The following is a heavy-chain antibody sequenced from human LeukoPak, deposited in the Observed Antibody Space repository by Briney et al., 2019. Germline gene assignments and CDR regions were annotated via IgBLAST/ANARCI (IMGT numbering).Heavy chain of an antibody. CDR2: INPNSRDT. V-gene: IGHV1-2*02. CDR3: ARDLANANFDC. CDR1: GYTFTGYY. J-gene: IGHJ4*02. Sequence: ASVKVSCKASGYTFTGYYMNWVRQAPGQGLEWMGWINPNSRDTHYVQKFQGRVTVTRDTSISTAYMELSRLRSDDTAVYYCARDLANANFDCWGQGTLVSVSS.